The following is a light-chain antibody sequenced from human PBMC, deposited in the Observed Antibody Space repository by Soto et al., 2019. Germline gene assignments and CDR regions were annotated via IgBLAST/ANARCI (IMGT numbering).Light chain of an antibody. CDR1: SSDVGSYNL. CDR3: CSYAGSSTDV. CDR2: EDS. Sequence: QSVLTQPASVSGSPGQSITISCTGGSSDVGSYNLVSWYQQHPGKAPKLMIYEDSKRPSGVSNRFSGSKSGNTASLTISGLQAEDEADYYCCSYAGSSTDVFGNGTKVTVL. V-gene: IGLV2-23*01. J-gene: IGLJ1*01.